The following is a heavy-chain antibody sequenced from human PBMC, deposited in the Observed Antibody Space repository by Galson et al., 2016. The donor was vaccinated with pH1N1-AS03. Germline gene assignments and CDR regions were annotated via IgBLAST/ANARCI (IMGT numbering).Heavy chain of an antibody. Sequence: TLSLTCTVSGGSISSGNYFWNWIRQHPGKGLEWIGLIYDSGNTFYIPSLKSRVSISVDTSKNQFSLKLNSVTAADTAVYYCASVSLAYCSSTSCFRFDPWGQGTLVTVSS. CDR3: ASVSLAYCSSTSCFRFDP. CDR1: GGSISSGNYF. D-gene: IGHD2-2*01. J-gene: IGHJ5*02. CDR2: IYDSGNT. V-gene: IGHV4-31*03.